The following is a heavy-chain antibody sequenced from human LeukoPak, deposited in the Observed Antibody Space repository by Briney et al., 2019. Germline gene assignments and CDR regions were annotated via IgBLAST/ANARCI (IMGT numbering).Heavy chain of an antibody. J-gene: IGHJ5*02. D-gene: IGHD2-2*01. CDR2: ILSDASST. CDR1: GFTFRDYW. CDR3: ARVRITRANWFDP. V-gene: IGHV3-74*01. Sequence: GGSLRLSCAASGFTFRDYWMLWVRQAPGKGLVWVSRILSDASSTSYADSVKGRFTISRDIAKNALYLQMNSLRAEDTAVYYCARVRITRANWFDPWGQGTLVTVSS.